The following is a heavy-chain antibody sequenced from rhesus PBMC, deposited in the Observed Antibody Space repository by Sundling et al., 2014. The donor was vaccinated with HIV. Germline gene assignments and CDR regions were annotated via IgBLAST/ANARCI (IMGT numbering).Heavy chain of an antibody. J-gene: IGHJ4*01. CDR3: GLESWNNWRHDYFDY. V-gene: IGHV4-80*01. D-gene: IGHD1-26*01. CDR1: GASISNYW. Sequence: QVQLQESGPGLVKPSETLSLTCTVSGASISNYWWSWIRQPPGKGLEWIGDIDGNSGSTNYNPSLKSRVTISRDTSKNQISLKLKSVTAADTAVYFCGLESWNNWRHDYFDYWGQGVQVTVSS. CDR2: IDGNSGST.